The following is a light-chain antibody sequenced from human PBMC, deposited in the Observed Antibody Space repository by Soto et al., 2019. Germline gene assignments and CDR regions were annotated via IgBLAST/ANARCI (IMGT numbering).Light chain of an antibody. Sequence: DIQMTQSPSSLSASVGDRVTNTCQASQDINNYLVWYQQKPGKAPKLLIYDSSKLETGVPSRFSGGASGTDFTFTISGLQPEDVATYYCQQYDILPPTFGQGTKLEIK. CDR2: DSS. J-gene: IGKJ2*01. CDR1: QDINNY. V-gene: IGKV1-33*01. CDR3: QQYDILPPT.